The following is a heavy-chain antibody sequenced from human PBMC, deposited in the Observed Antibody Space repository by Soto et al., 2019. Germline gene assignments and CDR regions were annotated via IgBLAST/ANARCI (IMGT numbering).Heavy chain of an antibody. CDR3: ARDLMVRGVTTYYMDV. V-gene: IGHV1-2*04. CDR1: GYTFTGYY. Sequence: QVQLVQSGAEVKKPRASVKVSCKASGYTFTGYYMHWVRQAPGQGLEWMGWINPNRGGTNNAQKFQGWVTMTRDTSISTAYMELSRLRSDDTAVYYCARDLMVRGVTTYYMDVWGKGTTVTVSS. D-gene: IGHD3-10*01. J-gene: IGHJ6*03. CDR2: INPNRGGT.